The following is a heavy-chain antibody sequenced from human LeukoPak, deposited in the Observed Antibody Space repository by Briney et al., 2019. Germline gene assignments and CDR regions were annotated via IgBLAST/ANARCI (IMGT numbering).Heavy chain of an antibody. J-gene: IGHJ4*02. CDR2: INPNSGDT. V-gene: IGHV1-2*02. CDR3: ARALETMGAKRYFDY. Sequence: ASVKVSCKPSGYTFTGYYMHWVRQAPGQGSEWMGWINPNSGDTNYAQKFQGRVTMTSDTSISTAYMALSGLRSDDTAVYYCARALETMGAKRYFDYWGQGTLVTVSS. CDR1: GYTFTGYY. D-gene: IGHD3-16*01.